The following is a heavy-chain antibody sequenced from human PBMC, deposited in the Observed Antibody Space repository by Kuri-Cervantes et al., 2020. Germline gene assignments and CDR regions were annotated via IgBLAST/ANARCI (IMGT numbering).Heavy chain of an antibody. Sequence: GGSLRLSCKGSGYSFTSYWIGWVRQMPGKGLEWVGIIYPGDSDTRYSPSFQGQVTISADKSISTAYLQWSSLKASDTAMYYCARTPEAKGDLDYWGQGTLVTVSS. CDR3: ARTPEAKGDLDY. J-gene: IGHJ4*02. CDR2: IYPGDSDT. D-gene: IGHD2-21*02. CDR1: GYSFTSYW. V-gene: IGHV5-51*01.